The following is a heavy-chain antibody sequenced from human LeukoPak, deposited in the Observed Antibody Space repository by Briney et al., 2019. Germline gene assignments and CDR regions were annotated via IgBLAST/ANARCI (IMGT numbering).Heavy chain of an antibody. V-gene: IGHV4-59*01. D-gene: IGHD3-10*01. CDR1: GGSISSYY. J-gene: IGHJ3*02. CDR3: ATSTYYYGSGNYYSYAFDI. Sequence: SETLSLTCTVSGGSISSYYWSWIRQSPGKGLGWIGYIYYSGSTNYNPSLKSRVTMSVDTSNNQFSLKLSSVTAADTALYYCATSTYYYGSGNYYSYAFDIWGQGTMVTVSS. CDR2: IYYSGST.